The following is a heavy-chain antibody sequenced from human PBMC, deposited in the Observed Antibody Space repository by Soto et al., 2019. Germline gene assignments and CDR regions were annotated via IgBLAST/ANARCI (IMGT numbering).Heavy chain of an antibody. CDR2: IYYSGST. CDR3: ARHVDAGGFDP. Sequence: QLQLQESGPGLVKPSETLSLTCTVSGGSISSSSYYWGWIRQPPGKGLEWIGSIYYSGSTYYNPSLKSRVTISVDTSKTQFPLKLSSVTAADTAVYYCARHVDAGGFDPWGQGTLVTVSS. V-gene: IGHV4-39*01. CDR1: GGSISSSSYY. D-gene: IGHD2-8*01. J-gene: IGHJ5*02.